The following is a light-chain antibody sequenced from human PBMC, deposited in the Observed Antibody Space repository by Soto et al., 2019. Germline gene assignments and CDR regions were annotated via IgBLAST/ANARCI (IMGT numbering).Light chain of an antibody. CDR1: KSVSGN. J-gene: IGKJ5*01. Sequence: EIVMTQSPATLSVSPGERATLSCRASKSVSGNLAWYQQKPGQAPRLLIYGASTRATGIPARFSGSGSGTDFTLTISSLQSEDFAVYYCQQYNNWPPTFGQGTRLEIK. CDR3: QQYNNWPPT. CDR2: GAS. V-gene: IGKV3-15*01.